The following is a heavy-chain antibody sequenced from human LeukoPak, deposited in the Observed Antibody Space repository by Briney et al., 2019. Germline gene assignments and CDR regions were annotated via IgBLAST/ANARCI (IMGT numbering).Heavy chain of an antibody. Sequence: SETLSLTCSVSGGSITSLHWSWVRQPPGKGLEYVGYVHQTGVTNYNPSLRGRVTVSMDTSKNQFSLKLNSVTAADTAVYYCVRSATIAVFRYGMDVWGQGTTVTVSS. CDR3: VRSATIAVFRYGMDV. J-gene: IGHJ6*02. CDR1: GGSITSLH. CDR2: VHQTGVT. D-gene: IGHD5-24*01. V-gene: IGHV4-59*11.